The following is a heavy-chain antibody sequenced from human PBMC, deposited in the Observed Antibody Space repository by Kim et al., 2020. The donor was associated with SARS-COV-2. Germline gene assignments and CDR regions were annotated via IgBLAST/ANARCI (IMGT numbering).Heavy chain of an antibody. D-gene: IGHD6-13*01. V-gene: IGHV3-13*01. CDR1: GFTFSSYD. Sequence: GGSLRLSCAASGFTFSSYDMHWVRQATGKGLEWVSAIGTAGDTYYPGSVKGRFTISRENAKNSLYLQMNSLRAGDTAVYYCARVAYSSSWSIGYWYFDLWGHGTLVTVSS. CDR2: IGTAGDT. J-gene: IGHJ2*01. CDR3: ARVAYSSSWSIGYWYFDL.